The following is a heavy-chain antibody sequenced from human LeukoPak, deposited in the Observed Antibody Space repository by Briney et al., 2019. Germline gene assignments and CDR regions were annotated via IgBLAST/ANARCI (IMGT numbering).Heavy chain of an antibody. CDR1: GFTFSSYW. J-gene: IGHJ4*02. Sequence: GGSLRLSCAASGFTFSSYWMSWVRQAPGEGLEWVANIKQDGSEKYYVDSVKGRFTISRDNAKNSLYLQMNSLRAEDTAVYYCARDNGDYFLDYWGQGTLVTVSS. D-gene: IGHD4-17*01. CDR2: IKQDGSEK. V-gene: IGHV3-7*01. CDR3: ARDNGDYFLDY.